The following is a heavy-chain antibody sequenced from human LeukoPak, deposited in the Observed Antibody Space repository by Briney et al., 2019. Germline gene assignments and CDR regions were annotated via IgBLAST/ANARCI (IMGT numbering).Heavy chain of an antibody. CDR2: IRYDGSNK. V-gene: IGHV3-30*02. D-gene: IGHD2-21*02. CDR3: AKVYCDGDCYSAY. J-gene: IGHJ4*02. Sequence: GGSLRLSCAASGFTFSNYGMHWVRQAPGKGLEWVAFIRYDGSNKYYADSVKGRFTISRDNSKNTLYLQMNSLRAEDTAVYYCAKVYCDGDCYSAYWGQGTLVTVSS. CDR1: GFTFSNYG.